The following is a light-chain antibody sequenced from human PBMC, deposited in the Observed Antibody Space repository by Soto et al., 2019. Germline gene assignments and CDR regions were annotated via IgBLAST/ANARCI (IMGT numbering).Light chain of an antibody. V-gene: IGLV7-43*01. J-gene: IGLJ3*02. CDR1: TGAVTSGYY. CDR3: LLFYRDAWV. Sequence: QAVVTQEPSLTVSPGGTVTLTCASITGAVTSGYYANWFQQKPGQAPRALISSTSKKHSWTPARFSGSLLGGKAALTLSGVQPEEEAEYYCLLFYRDAWVFGGGTQLTVL. CDR2: STS.